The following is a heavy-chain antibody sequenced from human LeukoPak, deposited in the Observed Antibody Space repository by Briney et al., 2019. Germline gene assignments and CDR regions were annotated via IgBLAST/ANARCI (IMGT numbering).Heavy chain of an antibody. CDR3: ARLHYYDFWSGYYIEVEYNYSKYYFDY. D-gene: IGHD3-3*01. J-gene: IGHJ4*02. CDR2: IYYSGST. V-gene: IGHV4-30-4*08. CDR1: GGSISSGDYY. Sequence: PSETLSLTCTVSGGSISSGDYYWRWIRQPPGKGREWMGNIYYSGSTYSNPSLKSRVTISVDPSKNQFSLKLSSVTAADTAVYYCARLHYYDFWSGYYIEVEYNYSKYYFDYWGQGTLVTVSS.